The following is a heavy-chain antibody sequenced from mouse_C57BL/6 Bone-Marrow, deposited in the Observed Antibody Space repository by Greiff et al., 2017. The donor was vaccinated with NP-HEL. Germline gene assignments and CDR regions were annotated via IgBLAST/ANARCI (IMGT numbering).Heavy chain of an antibody. CDR1: GYTFTSYG. V-gene: IGHV1-81*01. CDR2: IYPRSGNT. D-gene: IGHD1-1*01. Sequence: QVQLQQSGAELARPGASVKLSCKASGYTFTSYGISWVKQRTGQGLEWIGEIYPRSGNTYYNEKFKGKATLTADKSSSTAYMELRSLTSEASAVYFCERRTVVATRGYYFDYGGQGTTLTVSS. J-gene: IGHJ2*01. CDR3: ERRTVVATRGYYFDY.